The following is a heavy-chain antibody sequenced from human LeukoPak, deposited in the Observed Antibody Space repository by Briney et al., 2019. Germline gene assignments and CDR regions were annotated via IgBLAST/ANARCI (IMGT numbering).Heavy chain of an antibody. V-gene: IGHV5-51*01. Sequence: GESLKISCKGSGYSFTSYWIGWVRQMPGKGLEWMGIIYPGDPDTRYSPSFQGQVTISPDKTSNTAYLLWNSLQASDTAMYYCARTYGGVDYWGQGTLVTVSS. J-gene: IGHJ4*02. D-gene: IGHD4-23*01. CDR2: IYPGDPDT. CDR1: GYSFTSYW. CDR3: ARTYGGVDY.